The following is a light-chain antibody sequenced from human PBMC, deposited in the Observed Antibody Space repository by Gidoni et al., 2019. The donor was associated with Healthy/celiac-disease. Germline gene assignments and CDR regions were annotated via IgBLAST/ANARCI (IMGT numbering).Light chain of an antibody. Sequence: SSELTQDPAVSVALGQTVRITCQGDSLRSYYASWYQQKPGQAPVLVIYGKNHRTPGMPDQFPGSNPGNTTFLAITGAQAEDEADYYCNSRDSSGNHVVFGGGTKLTVL. CDR1: SLRSYY. CDR2: GKN. J-gene: IGLJ2*01. V-gene: IGLV3-19*01. CDR3: NSRDSSGNHVV.